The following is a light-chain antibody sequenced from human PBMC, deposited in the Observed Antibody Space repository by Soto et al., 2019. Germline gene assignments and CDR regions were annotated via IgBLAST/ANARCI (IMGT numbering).Light chain of an antibody. CDR2: ATS. J-gene: IGKJ3*01. V-gene: IGKV1-39*01. Sequence: DIQMTQSPSSLSASVGDRVNITCRASQRISDYVNWYQHKSGTAPKLLIYATSTLVSGVPSRFSGSGSGTDSTLTISSLEPEDFATYCCQQGYIAPFTFGPGTKVDIK. CDR3: QQGYIAPFT. CDR1: QRISDY.